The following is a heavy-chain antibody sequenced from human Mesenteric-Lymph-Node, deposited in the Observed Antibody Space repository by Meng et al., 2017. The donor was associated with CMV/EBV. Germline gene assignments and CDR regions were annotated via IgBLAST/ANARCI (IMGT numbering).Heavy chain of an antibody. CDR1: GGSFSGYY. V-gene: IGHV4-34*01. CDR3: ARHQRWLKSEGGINY. CDR2: INHSGST. J-gene: IGHJ4*02. Sequence: QGQPQQWGAGPLKPSEPLSLTCAVYGGSFSGYYWSWIRQPPGKGLELIGEINHSGSTNYNPSLKSRVTISVDTSKNQFSLKLSSVTAADTAVYYCARHQRWLKSEGGINYWGQGTLVTVSS. D-gene: IGHD4-23*01.